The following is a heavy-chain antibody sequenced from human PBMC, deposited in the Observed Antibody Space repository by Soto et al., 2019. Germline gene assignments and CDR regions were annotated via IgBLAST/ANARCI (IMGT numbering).Heavy chain of an antibody. V-gene: IGHV1-69*02. J-gene: IGHJ5*02. D-gene: IGHD4-17*01. CDR1: GGTFSSYT. CDR2: IIPILGIA. Sequence: QVQLVQSGAEVKKPGSSVKVSCKASGGTFSSYTISWVRQATGQGLEWMGRIIPILGIANYAQKFQGRVAITADKSTSTAYMELSSLRSEDTAVYYCARGYGDYVGRWFDPWGQGTLVTVSS. CDR3: ARGYGDYVGRWFDP.